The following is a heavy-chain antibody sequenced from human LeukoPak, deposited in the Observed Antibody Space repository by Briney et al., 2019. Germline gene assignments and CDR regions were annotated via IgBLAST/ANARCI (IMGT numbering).Heavy chain of an antibody. CDR3: AKAKRYYDSSGYYWFDY. CDR1: GFTFSNAW. J-gene: IGHJ4*02. D-gene: IGHD3-22*01. Sequence: GGSLRLSCAASGFTFSNAWMSWVRQAPGKGLEWVSAISGSGGSTYYADSVKGRFTISRDNSKNTLYLQMNSLRAEDTAVYYCAKAKRYYDSSGYYWFDYWGQGTLVTVSS. V-gene: IGHV3-23*01. CDR2: ISGSGGST.